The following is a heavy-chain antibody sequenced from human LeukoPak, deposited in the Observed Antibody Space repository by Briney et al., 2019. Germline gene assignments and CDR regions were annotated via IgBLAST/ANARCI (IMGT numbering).Heavy chain of an antibody. V-gene: IGHV3-7*01. CDR1: GFTFSSYW. J-gene: IGHJ4*02. CDR2: IKQDGSEK. D-gene: IGHD4-17*01. Sequence: GGSLRLSCAASGFTFSSYWMSWVRQAPGKGLEWVANIKQDGSEKYYVDSVKGRFTISRDNAKNSLYLQMNSLRAEDTAVYYCARDYSTVTTFFDYWGQGTLVTVSS. CDR3: ARDYSTVTTFFDY.